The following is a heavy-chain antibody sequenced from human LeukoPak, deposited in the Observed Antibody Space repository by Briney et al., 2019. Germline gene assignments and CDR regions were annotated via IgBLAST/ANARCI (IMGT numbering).Heavy chain of an antibody. V-gene: IGHV1-69*13. D-gene: IGHD4-23*01. Sequence: SVKVSCKASGGTFSSYAISWVRQAPGQGLEWMGGIIPIFGTANYAQKFQGRVTITADESTSTAYMELSSLRSEDTAVYYCARGWLAETMVVTPYNYWGQGTLVTVSS. J-gene: IGHJ4*02. CDR3: ARGWLAETMVVTPYNY. CDR2: IIPIFGTA. CDR1: GGTFSSYA.